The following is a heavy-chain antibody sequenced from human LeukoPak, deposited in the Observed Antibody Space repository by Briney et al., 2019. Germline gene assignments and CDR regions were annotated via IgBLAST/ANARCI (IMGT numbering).Heavy chain of an antibody. Sequence: SETLSLTCAVSGGSISSSNWWSWVRQPPGKGLEWIGEIYHRGTTNYNPSLKSRVTISVDKSKNQFSLKLSSVTAADTAVYYCARRLGSNFYDYWGHGTLVTVSS. CDR2: IYHRGTT. V-gene: IGHV4-4*02. J-gene: IGHJ4*01. CDR3: ARRLGSNFYDY. D-gene: IGHD1-26*01. CDR1: GGSISSSNW.